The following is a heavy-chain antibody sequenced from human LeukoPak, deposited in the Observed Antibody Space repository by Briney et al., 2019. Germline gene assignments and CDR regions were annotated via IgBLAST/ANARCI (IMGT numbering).Heavy chain of an antibody. CDR2: IYPGDSDT. V-gene: IGHV5-51*01. J-gene: IGHJ5*02. D-gene: IGHD5-12*01. CDR3: ARRAYSHEWFDP. Sequence: GESLKISCKASGYTFTNYWIGWVRQMRGKGLEWMGTIYPGDSDTRYSPSFQGQVTISADKSSSTAYLQWSSLRASDTAMYFCARRAYSHEWFDPWGQGTLVTVSS. CDR1: GYTFTNYW.